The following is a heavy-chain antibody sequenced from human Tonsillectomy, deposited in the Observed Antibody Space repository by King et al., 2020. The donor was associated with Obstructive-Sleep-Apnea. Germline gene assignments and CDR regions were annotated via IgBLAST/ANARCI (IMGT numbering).Heavy chain of an antibody. J-gene: IGHJ4*02. CDR3: ANIAPAASSDDY. CDR2: ITGSGSDT. CDR1: RFTFNNYA. V-gene: IGHV3-23*04. Sequence: VQLVESGGGLVQPGGSLRLSCAASRFTFNNYAMNWVRQAPGKGLEWVSAITGSGSDTYYADSVKGRFTISRDNSKNTLYLQMNSLRAEDTAVYYCANIAPAASSDDYWGQGTLVTVSS. D-gene: IGHD2-2*01.